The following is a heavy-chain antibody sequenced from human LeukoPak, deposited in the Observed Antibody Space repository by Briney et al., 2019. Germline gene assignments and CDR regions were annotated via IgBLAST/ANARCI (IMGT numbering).Heavy chain of an antibody. D-gene: IGHD5-18*01. CDR3: ARNTWIQLWAYFDY. CDR2: IIPIFGTA. Sequence: SVKVPCKASGGTFSSYAISWVRQAPGQGLEWMGGIIPIFGTANYAQKFRGRVTITTDESTSTAYMELSSLRSEDTAVYYCARNTWIQLWAYFDYWGQGTLVTVSS. V-gene: IGHV1-69*05. CDR1: GGTFSSYA. J-gene: IGHJ4*02.